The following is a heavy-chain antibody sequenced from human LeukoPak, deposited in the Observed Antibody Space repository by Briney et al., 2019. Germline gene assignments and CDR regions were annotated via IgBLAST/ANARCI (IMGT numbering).Heavy chain of an antibody. V-gene: IGHV3-7*01. CDR1: GFIFSRHS. J-gene: IGHJ6*03. CDR2: IKDDGTEQ. CDR3: VRESGDYGSADMPGYYYYMDV. Sequence: GGSLRLSCAVSGFIFSRHSMSWIRQAPGKGLEWVAKIKDDGTEQYYVDSVKGRFTISRDNAKNTVYLQMTTLRAEDTALYYCVRESGDYGSADMPGYYYYMDVWAKGTTVIVSS. D-gene: IGHD3-10*01.